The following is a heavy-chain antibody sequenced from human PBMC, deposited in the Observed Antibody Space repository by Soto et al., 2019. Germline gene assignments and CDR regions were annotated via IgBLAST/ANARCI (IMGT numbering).Heavy chain of an antibody. D-gene: IGHD3-10*01. CDR2: ISYDGSNE. CDR1: GFTFSSYA. J-gene: IGHJ3*02. CDR3: ARETITMVRGVIIRGAFDI. V-gene: IGHV3-30-3*01. Sequence: GGSLRLSCAASGFTFSSYAMHWVRQAPGKGLEWVAVISYDGSNEYYADSVKGRFTISRDNSKNTLYLQMNSLRAEDTAVYYCARETITMVRGVIIRGAFDIWGQGTMVTVSS.